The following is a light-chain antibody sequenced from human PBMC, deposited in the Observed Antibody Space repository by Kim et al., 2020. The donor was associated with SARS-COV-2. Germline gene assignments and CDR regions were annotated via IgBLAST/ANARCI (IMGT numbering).Light chain of an antibody. J-gene: IGLJ3*02. CDR2: EVN. CDR1: RSDVGAFNY. CDR3: SSYTSRSTWV. V-gene: IGLV2-14*01. Sequence: QSALTQPASVSGSPGQSITIPCTGTRSDVGAFNYVSWYQHHPGKAPTLMFYEVNKRSSGVSDRFSGSTSGNTAALTISELQTADEADYYCSSYTSRSTWVFGGGTQLTVL.